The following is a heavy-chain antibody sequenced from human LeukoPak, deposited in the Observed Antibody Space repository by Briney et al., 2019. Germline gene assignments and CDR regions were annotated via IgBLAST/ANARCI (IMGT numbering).Heavy chain of an antibody. J-gene: IGHJ4*02. CDR3: ARDGGDCSGDSCHVDY. D-gene: IGHD2-15*01. CDR2: IKWNGGST. Sequence: GGSLRLSCAASGLTFSSYGMSWVRQALGKGLEWVSGIKWNGGSTGYADSVKGRFTISRDNAKNSLYLQMNSLSAEDTALYYCARDGGDCSGDSCHVDYWGQGTLVTVSS. V-gene: IGHV3-20*04. CDR1: GLTFSSYG.